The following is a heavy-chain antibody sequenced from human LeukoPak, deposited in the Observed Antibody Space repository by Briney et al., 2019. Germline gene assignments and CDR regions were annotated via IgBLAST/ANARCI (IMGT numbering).Heavy chain of an antibody. J-gene: IGHJ4*02. CDR3: ATTLRKRNIKYFDY. CDR2: ISSSGSTI. V-gene: IGHV3-11*01. CDR1: GGSFSGYY. D-gene: IGHD4-17*01. Sequence: LSLTCAVYGGSFSGYYWSWIRQPPGKGLEWVSYISSSGSTIYYADSVKGRFTISRDNAKNSLYLQMNSLRAEDTAVYYCATTLRKRNIKYFDYWGQGTLVTVSS.